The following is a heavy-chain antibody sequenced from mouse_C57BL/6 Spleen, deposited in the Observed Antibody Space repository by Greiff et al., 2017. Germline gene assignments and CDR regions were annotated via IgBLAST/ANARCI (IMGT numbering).Heavy chain of an antibody. CDR2: IYPGNSDT. V-gene: IGHV1-5*01. CDR3: TRGITTVVADY. D-gene: IGHD1-1*01. CDR1: GYTFTSYW. Sequence: EVQLQQSGTVLARPGASVKMSCKTSGYTFTSYWMHWVKQRPGQGLEWIGAIYPGNSDTSYNQKFKGKAKLTAVTSASTAYMELSSLTNEDSAVXYCTRGITTVVADYWGQGTSLTVSS. J-gene: IGHJ2*02.